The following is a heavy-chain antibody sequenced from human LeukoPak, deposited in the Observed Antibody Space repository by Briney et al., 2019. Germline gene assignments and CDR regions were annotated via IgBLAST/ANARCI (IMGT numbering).Heavy chain of an antibody. J-gene: IGHJ5*02. CDR1: GGTFSIYA. V-gene: IGHV1-69*04. D-gene: IGHD2-21*01. CDR2: IIPFLGVP. CDR3: GRVDSGNSVATGWFDP. Sequence: SVKVSCKASGGTFSIYAISWVRQAPGQGLEWMVRIIPFLGVPNYARKFQGRVTITADKYTSTASMELSSLRSEDTAVYYCGRVDSGNSVATGWFDPWGQGTLVTVSS.